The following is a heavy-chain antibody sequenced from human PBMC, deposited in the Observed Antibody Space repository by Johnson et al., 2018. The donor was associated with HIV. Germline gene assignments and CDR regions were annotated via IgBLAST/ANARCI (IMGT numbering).Heavy chain of an antibody. CDR2: IHWNGGSP. Sequence: MLLVESGRGVVRPGGSLRLSCAASGFTFDLYGMRWLHQAPGEGLGRVSGIHWNGGSPGYQDSVKGRFTISRDHSKKTLYLQMGSLRAEDMAVYYCARKVVTADDAFDIWGQGTMVTVSS. V-gene: IGHV3-20*04. CDR3: ARKVVTADDAFDI. D-gene: IGHD2-21*02. J-gene: IGHJ3*02. CDR1: GFTFDLYG.